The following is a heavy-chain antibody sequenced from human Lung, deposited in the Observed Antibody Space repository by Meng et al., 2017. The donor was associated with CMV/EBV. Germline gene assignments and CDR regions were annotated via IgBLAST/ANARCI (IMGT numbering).Heavy chain of an antibody. CDR2: VYSGGSST. CDR3: ATSLFGGVVGPLFDY. J-gene: IGHJ4*02. V-gene: IGHV3-23*03. D-gene: IGHD2-2*01. Sequence: GGSLRLXCAASGFTFSSYGMSWVRQAPGKGLEWVSVVYSGGSSTYSADSVKGRFTISRDDSKNTLYLQMNSLRAEDTTVYYCATSLFGGVVGPLFDYWGQGXLVTVSS. CDR1: GFTFSSYG.